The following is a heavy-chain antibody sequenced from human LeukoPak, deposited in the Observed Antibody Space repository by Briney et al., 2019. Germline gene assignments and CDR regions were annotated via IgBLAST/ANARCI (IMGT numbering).Heavy chain of an antibody. Sequence: SETLSLTCAVHGGSFSGYYWSWIRQPPGKGLEWIGEINHSGSTNYNPSLKSRVTISVDTSKNQFSLKLSSVTAADTAVYYCARGLGPDIVVVPAVEAAFDIWGQGTMVTVSS. J-gene: IGHJ3*02. CDR1: GGSFSGYY. CDR2: INHSGST. CDR3: ARGLGPDIVVVPAVEAAFDI. V-gene: IGHV4-34*01. D-gene: IGHD2-2*01.